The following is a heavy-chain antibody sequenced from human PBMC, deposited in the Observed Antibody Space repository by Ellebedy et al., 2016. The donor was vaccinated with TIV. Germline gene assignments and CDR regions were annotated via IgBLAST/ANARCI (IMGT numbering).Heavy chain of an antibody. Sequence: SETLSLTXAVSGGSISSGGYYWSWIRQPPGKGLEWIGYIYYSGSTNYNPSLKSRVTISVDTSKNQFSLKLSSVTAADTAVYYCARARTGIFGVVTFDYWGQGTLVTVSS. D-gene: IGHD3-3*01. CDR1: GGSISSGGYY. V-gene: IGHV4-61*08. CDR3: ARARTGIFGVVTFDY. J-gene: IGHJ4*02. CDR2: IYYSGST.